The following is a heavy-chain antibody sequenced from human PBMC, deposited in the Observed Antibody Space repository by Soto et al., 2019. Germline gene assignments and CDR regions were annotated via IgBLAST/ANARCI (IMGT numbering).Heavy chain of an antibody. CDR3: LKDAPNGSIDD. CDR2: VSPTGDTV. CDR1: GFRFEQYV. D-gene: IGHD3-10*01. V-gene: IGHV3-9*01. J-gene: IGHJ4*02. Sequence: VQVVASGGGLVQPGRSLRLSCAVSGFRFEQYVMHWVRQGPGKGLECVSTVSPTGDTVAYADSVEGRFTVSRDNAKNSLYRQMNRLTGDDTAFYYCLKDAPNGSIDDWGQGTLVTVSS.